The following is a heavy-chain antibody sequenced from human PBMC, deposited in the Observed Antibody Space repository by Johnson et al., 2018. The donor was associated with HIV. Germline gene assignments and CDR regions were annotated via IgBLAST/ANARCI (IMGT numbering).Heavy chain of an antibody. CDR3: AKTEDAFDI. J-gene: IGHJ3*02. CDR1: GFTFRDYY. Sequence: QVQLVESGGGLVKPGGSLRLSCAASGFTFRDYYMSWIRQAPGKGLEWVAFIRYDGSNKYYADSVKGRFTISRDNSKNTLYLQMNSLRAEDPAVYYWAKTEDAFDIWGQGTMVTVSS. V-gene: IGHV3-30*02. CDR2: IRYDGSNK.